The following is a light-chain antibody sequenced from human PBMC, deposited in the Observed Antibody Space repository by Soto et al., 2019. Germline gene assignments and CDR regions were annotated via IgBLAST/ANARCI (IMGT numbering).Light chain of an antibody. Sequence: QSALTQPASVSGSPGQSITISCTGTSSDVGSYELVSWYQQHPGKAPKLMIYDGSKRPSGVSNRFSGSKSGNTASLTISGLQAEDEADYYCCSYAGSSTFPHVFGTGTKVTVL. J-gene: IGLJ1*01. CDR2: DGS. CDR3: CSYAGSSTFPHV. V-gene: IGLV2-23*03. CDR1: SSDVGSYEL.